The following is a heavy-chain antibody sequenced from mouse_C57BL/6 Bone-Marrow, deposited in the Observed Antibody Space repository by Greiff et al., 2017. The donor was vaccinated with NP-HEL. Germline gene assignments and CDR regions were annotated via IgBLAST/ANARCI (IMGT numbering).Heavy chain of an antibody. CDR2: IWSGGST. D-gene: IGHD1-1*01. CDR3: ARNIKIYYGSFYYFDY. CDR1: GFSLTSYG. J-gene: IGHJ2*01. Sequence: VQLQQSGPGLVQPSQSLSITCTVSGFSLTSYGVHWVRQSPGKGLEWLGVIWSGGSTDYNAAFISRLSISKDNSKSQVFFKMNSLQADDTAIYYCARNIKIYYGSFYYFDYWGQGTTLTVSS. V-gene: IGHV2-2*01.